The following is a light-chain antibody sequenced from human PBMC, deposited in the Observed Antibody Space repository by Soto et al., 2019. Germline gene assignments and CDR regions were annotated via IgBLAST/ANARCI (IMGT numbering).Light chain of an antibody. CDR1: QSISSH. Sequence: DIQMTQSPSSLSASVGDRVTITCRASQSISSHLNWYQQKPGKAPKLLIYAASSLQNAVPSKFSGSGSGTDLTLTISSLQPEDFASYYCQQSYSTPRTFGQGTKVEIK. J-gene: IGKJ1*01. V-gene: IGKV1-39*01. CDR3: QQSYSTPRT. CDR2: AAS.